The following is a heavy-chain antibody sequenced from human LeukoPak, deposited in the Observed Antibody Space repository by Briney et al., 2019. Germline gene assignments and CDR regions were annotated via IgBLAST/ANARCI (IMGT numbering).Heavy chain of an antibody. CDR3: ARDFYGGSQERRALSDY. D-gene: IGHD4-23*01. CDR2: ISGRSSFM. J-gene: IGHJ4*02. CDR1: GFIFEDYS. Sequence: PGGSLRLSCAASGFIFEDYSMNWLRQAPGKGLEWVSYISGRSSFMHYADSVKGRFTISRDNAKNSLYLQMICLTADDTAVYYCARDFYGGSQERRALSDYWGQGTLVTVAS. V-gene: IGHV3-48*01.